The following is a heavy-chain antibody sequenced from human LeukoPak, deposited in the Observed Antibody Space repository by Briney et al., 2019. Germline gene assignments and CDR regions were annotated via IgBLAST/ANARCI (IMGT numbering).Heavy chain of an antibody. CDR3: ARNILTGYYIGGDFDY. Sequence: GGSLRLSCAASGFTFSSYSMNWVRQAPGKGLEWVSSISSSSSYIYYADSVKGRFTISRGNAKNSLYLQMDSLRAEDTAVYYCARNILTGYYIGGDFDYWGQGTLVTVSS. D-gene: IGHD3-9*01. V-gene: IGHV3-21*01. CDR1: GFTFSSYS. J-gene: IGHJ4*02. CDR2: ISSSSSYI.